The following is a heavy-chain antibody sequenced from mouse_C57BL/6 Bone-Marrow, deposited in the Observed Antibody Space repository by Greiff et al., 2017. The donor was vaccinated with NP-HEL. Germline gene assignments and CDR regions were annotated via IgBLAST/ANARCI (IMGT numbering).Heavy chain of an antibody. D-gene: IGHD1-1*01. CDR3: ARELSYGNQAMDF. Sequence: VQLQQPGAELVKPGASVKMSCKASGYTFTSYWITWVKQRPGQGLEWIGDIYPGSGSTNYNEKFKSKATLTVDTSSSTAYMQLSSLTSEDSAVYYCARELSYGNQAMDFWGQGTSVTVSS. V-gene: IGHV1-55*01. J-gene: IGHJ4*01. CDR1: GYTFTSYW. CDR2: IYPGSGST.